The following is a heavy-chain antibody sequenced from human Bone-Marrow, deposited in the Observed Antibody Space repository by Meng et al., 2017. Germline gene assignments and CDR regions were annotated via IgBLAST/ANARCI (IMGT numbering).Heavy chain of an antibody. D-gene: IGHD2-15*01. CDR2: ISAYNGNT. CDR1: GYTFTSYG. Sequence: ASVKVSCKASGYTFTSYGISWVRQAPGQGLEWMGWISAYNGNTNYAQKLQGRVTMTTDTSTSTAYMELRSLRSDDTAVYYCARGFIVVVVAATVSDYWGQGTLVTVSS. CDR3: ARGFIVVVVAATVSDY. V-gene: IGHV1-18*01. J-gene: IGHJ4*02.